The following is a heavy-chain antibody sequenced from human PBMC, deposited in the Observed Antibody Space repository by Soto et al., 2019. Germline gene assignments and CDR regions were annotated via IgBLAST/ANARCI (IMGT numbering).Heavy chain of an antibody. CDR2: IWYDGSNK. CDR3: ARQRYDSSGYYSGKFDL. Sequence: QVQLVESGGGVVQPGRSLRLSCAASGFTFSSYGMHWVRQAPGKGLEWVAVIWYDGSNKYYADSVKGRFTISSDNSKNPLYQQMNSMRAEDTAVYYCARQRYDSSGYYSGKFDLWGRGTLVSVSS. CDR1: GFTFSSYG. J-gene: IGHJ2*01. V-gene: IGHV3-33*01. D-gene: IGHD3-22*01.